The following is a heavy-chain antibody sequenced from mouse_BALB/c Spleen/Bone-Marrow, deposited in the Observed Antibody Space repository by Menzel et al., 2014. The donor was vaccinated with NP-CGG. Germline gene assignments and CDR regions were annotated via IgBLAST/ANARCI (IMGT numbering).Heavy chain of an antibody. D-gene: IGHD4-1*01. CDR1: GYTFSSYY. V-gene: IGHV1S81*02. CDR2: INPSNGGT. CDR3: TRGRTWDFDY. J-gene: IGHJ2*01. Sequence: VKLMESGVELVKPGASVKLSCKAFGYTFSSYYMYWVKQRPGQGLEWTGEINPSNGGTNFNEKFKSRTNLTVDKSSSTGYMQLSSLTSEDSAVYYSTRGRTWDFDYWGQGTTLTVSS.